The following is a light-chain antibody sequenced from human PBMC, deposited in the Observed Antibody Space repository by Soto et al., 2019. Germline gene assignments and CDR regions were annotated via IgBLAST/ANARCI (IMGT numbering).Light chain of an antibody. CDR3: QQYGSSSPWT. CDR1: QSISSW. V-gene: IGKV1-5*03. CDR2: KAS. J-gene: IGKJ1*01. Sequence: DIQMTQSPSTLSASVGDRVTITCRASQSISSWLAWYQQKPGRAPKLLIYKASNLETWVPSRFSGSGSGTEFTLIISSRQPDDFASYYCQQYGSSSPWTFGQGTKVEIK.